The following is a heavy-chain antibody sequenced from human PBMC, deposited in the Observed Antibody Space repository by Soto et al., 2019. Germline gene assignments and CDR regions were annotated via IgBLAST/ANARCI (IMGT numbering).Heavy chain of an antibody. J-gene: IGHJ4*02. CDR3: VREGFRRTGCYSLAL. CDR2: IRSDSPSSAI. CDR1: GFTFGGAP. V-gene: IGHV3-73*01. D-gene: IGHD2-2*01. Sequence: EAQLVQSGGGLVQPGGSLQLSCAASGFTFGGAPVHWVRQASGQGLEWVGRIRSDSPSSAIAYAASVRGRFTLSRDDSKNTAYLQVNSLEVEDTALYYCVREGFRRTGCYSLALWGQGTLVTVSP.